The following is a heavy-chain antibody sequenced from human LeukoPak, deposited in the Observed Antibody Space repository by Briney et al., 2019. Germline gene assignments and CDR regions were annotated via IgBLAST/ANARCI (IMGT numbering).Heavy chain of an antibody. D-gene: IGHD5-24*01. CDR1: GGSISSGSYY. CDR3: ARMGQAQSFDY. Sequence: PSETLSLTRTVSGGSISSGSYYWSWIRQPAGKGLEWIGRIYTSGSTNYNPSLKSRVTISVDTSKNQFSLKLSSVTAADTAVYYCARMGQAQSFDYWGQGTLVTVSS. V-gene: IGHV4-61*02. CDR2: IYTSGST. J-gene: IGHJ4*02.